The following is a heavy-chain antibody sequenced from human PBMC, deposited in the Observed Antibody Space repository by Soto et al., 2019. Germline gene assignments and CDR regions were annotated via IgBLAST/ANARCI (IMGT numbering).Heavy chain of an antibody. CDR1: GFTFSSYA. CDR3: AKDSPPNYYDSSGYAAFDY. D-gene: IGHD3-22*01. J-gene: IGHJ4*02. CDR2: ISGSGGST. V-gene: IGHV3-23*01. Sequence: GGSLSLSCAASGFTFSSYAMSWVRQAPGKGLEWVSAISGSGGSTYYADSVKGRFTISRDNSKNTLYLQMNSLRAEDTAVYYCAKDSPPNYYDSSGYAAFDYWGQGTLVTVSS.